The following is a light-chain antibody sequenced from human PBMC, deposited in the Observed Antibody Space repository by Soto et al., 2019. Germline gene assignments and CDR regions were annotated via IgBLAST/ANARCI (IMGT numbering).Light chain of an antibody. Sequence: EIVLTQSPGTLSLSPGERATLSCRASQSVSSNYLAWYQRKPGQAPRLLIYGASSRSTDIPNRFSGSGSGTDFTLTSTRLEQEDFAESFCQQDGGSPTTFGQGTKVEIK. CDR3: QQDGGSPTT. V-gene: IGKV3-20*01. CDR2: GAS. CDR1: QSVSSNY. J-gene: IGKJ1*01.